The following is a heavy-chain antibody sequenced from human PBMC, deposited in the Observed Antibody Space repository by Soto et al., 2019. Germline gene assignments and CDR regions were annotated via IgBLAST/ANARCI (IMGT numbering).Heavy chain of an antibody. CDR2: MNPNSGNT. D-gene: IGHD3-3*01. Sequence: QVQLVQSGAEVKKPGASVKVSCKASGYTFTSYDINWVRQATGQGLEWMGWMNPNSGNTGYAEKLQGRVTMTRNTYISTDYKELSSLRTEDTAVYYCAREKSGYYDYWGQGTLVTVSS. V-gene: IGHV1-8*01. CDR1: GYTFTSYD. J-gene: IGHJ4*02. CDR3: AREKSGYYDY.